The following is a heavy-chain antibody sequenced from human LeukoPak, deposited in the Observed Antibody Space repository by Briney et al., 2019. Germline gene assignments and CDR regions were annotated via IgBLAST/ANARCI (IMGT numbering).Heavy chain of an antibody. J-gene: IGHJ5*02. CDR1: GFTFSTYW. CDR3: VRGDFQPT. D-gene: IGHD2/OR15-2a*01. CDR2: IDYDGINT. V-gene: IGHV3-74*01. Sequence: GGSLRLSCAASGFTFSTYWMHWVCQAPGKGLVWVSRIDYDGINTNYADSVKGRFSISRDNAKSILYLQMSSLRADDTAVYYCVRGDFQPTWGQGTLVTVSS.